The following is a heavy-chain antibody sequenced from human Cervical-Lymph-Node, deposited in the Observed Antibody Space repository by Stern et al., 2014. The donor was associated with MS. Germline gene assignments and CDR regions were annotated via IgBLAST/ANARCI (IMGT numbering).Heavy chain of an antibody. V-gene: IGHV1-69-2*01. J-gene: IGHJ4*02. Sequence: EVQLVQSGAEVRKPGATVKISCKVSGYTFTDYYIHWVQQAPGKGLEWMGVVDPEDGETIYAEKFQGRVTITADTSTDTAYMDLSSLKSEDTAVYYCATGDFGGVPASAHPDYWGQGTLVTVSS. CDR1: GYTFTDYY. CDR2: VDPEDGET. D-gene: IGHD2-2*01. CDR3: ATGDFGGVPASAHPDY.